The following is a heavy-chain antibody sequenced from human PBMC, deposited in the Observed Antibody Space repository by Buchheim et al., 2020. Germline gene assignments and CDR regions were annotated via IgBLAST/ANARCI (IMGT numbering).Heavy chain of an antibody. V-gene: IGHV3-74*01. Sequence: EVQLVESGGGLVQPGGSLRLSCAASGFTVSDYWMYWVRQAPGEGLVCVSRISGDGSRTSYADSVKGRFTISRDNAKNTLSLQMNSLRAEDTALYYCARIRGGFWGQGTL. CDR1: GFTVSDYW. D-gene: IGHD3-10*01. J-gene: IGHJ4*02. CDR2: ISGDGSRT. CDR3: ARIRGGF.